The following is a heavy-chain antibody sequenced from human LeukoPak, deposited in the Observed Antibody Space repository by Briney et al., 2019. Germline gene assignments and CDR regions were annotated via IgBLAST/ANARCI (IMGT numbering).Heavy chain of an antibody. CDR1: GLIFSSFS. Sequence: GGSLRLSCAASGLIFSSFSMNWVRQAPGKGLEWISYISSSSRTIYYADSLKGRFTISRNNAKNSLYLHIDSLRAEDTAVYYCARGRVGQWLVDAFDIWGQGTMVTVSS. CDR3: ARGRVGQWLVDAFDI. D-gene: IGHD6-19*01. CDR2: ISSSSRTI. J-gene: IGHJ3*02. V-gene: IGHV3-48*04.